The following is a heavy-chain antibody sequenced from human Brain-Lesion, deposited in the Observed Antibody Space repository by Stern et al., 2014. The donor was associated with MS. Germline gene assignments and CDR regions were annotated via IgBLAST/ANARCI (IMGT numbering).Heavy chain of an antibody. CDR1: GGSISSGGYY. CDR2: IFNSGST. V-gene: IGHV4-61*02. D-gene: IGHD2-2*01. J-gene: IGHJ6*02. Sequence: QVQLQESGPGLVKPSQTLSLSCTVSGGSISSGGYYWSWIRQPAGKGLEWIGRIFNSGSTSYNPSLKIRVPLRINKSKNQFPLRLNPMTAADTAVYYCARGRVVPGFQYYATDVWGQGTTVIVSS. CDR3: ARGRVVPGFQYYATDV.